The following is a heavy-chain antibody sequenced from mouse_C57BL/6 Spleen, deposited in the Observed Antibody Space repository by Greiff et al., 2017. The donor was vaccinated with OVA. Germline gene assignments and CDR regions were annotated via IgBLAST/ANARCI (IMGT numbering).Heavy chain of an antibody. CDR1: GYTFTDYN. J-gene: IGHJ3*01. Sequence: EVQLQQSGPELVKPGASVKMSCKASGYTFTDYNMHWVKQSHGKSLEWIGYIKPNNGGTSYNQKFKGKATLTVNKSSSTAYMELRSRTSEDAAVYYCASDYDDSWFAYWGQGTLVTVSA. D-gene: IGHD2-4*01. V-gene: IGHV1-22*01. CDR3: ASDYDDSWFAY. CDR2: IKPNNGGT.